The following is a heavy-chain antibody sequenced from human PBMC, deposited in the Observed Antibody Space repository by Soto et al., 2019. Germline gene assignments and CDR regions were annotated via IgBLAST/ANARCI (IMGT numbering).Heavy chain of an antibody. D-gene: IGHD5-18*01. V-gene: IGHV4-4*02. J-gene: IGHJ4*02. CDR2: IYDSGTT. Sequence: QVQLQESGPGLVKPSGTLSLTCTVSGDSINGNYWSWGRQPPGKGPVGIGEIYDSGTTYYNPSLNSRATISLDKSKNQLSLNLTSVTAADTAVYYCARNRGYSQGDWGPGTLVNVSS. CDR1: GDSINGNY. CDR3: ARNRGYSQGD.